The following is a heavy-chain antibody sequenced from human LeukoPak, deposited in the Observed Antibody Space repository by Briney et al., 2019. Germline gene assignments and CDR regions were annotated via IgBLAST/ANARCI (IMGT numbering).Heavy chain of an antibody. CDR3: ARDRYYDILTENYFDY. D-gene: IGHD3-9*01. V-gene: IGHV3-33*01. J-gene: IGHJ4*02. CDR1: GFTFSSYG. Sequence: GGSLRLSCAASGFTFSSYGMHWVRQAPGKGLEWVAVIWYDGSNKYYADSVKGRFTISRDNSKNTLYLQMNSLRAEDTAVYYCARDRYYDILTENYFDYWGRGTLVTVSS. CDR2: IWYDGSNK.